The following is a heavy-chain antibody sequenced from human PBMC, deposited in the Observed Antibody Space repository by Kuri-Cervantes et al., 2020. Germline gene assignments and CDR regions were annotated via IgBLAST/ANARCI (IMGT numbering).Heavy chain of an antibody. CDR3: TTHTRDTPDF. CDR2: IWYDGSNK. V-gene: IGHV3-33*01. D-gene: IGHD3-3*01. Sequence: GESLKISCAASGFTFRNYGMHWARQAPGKGLEWVAIIWYDGSNKYYADSVKGRFTISRDNSKNTLYLQMNNLRVEDTAIYYCTTHTRDTPDFWGKGTTVTVSS. J-gene: IGHJ6*04. CDR1: GFTFRNYG.